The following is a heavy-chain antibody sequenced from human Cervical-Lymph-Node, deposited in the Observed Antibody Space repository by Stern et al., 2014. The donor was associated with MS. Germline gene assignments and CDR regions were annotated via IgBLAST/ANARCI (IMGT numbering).Heavy chain of an antibody. V-gene: IGHV5-51*03. CDR2: IYPGDSAP. CDR1: GYSFTNYW. CDR3: ARRRGDWYFDL. J-gene: IGHJ2*01. Sequence: EVQLVQSGAEVKKPGESLKISCKGSGYSFTNYWIVWVRQVPGKGLEWMGGIYPGDSAPEYSPPFPGHVTLSADNTISSAHLQWSSLKASDTAMYYCARRRGDWYFDLWGRGTLVTVSS. D-gene: IGHD3-16*01.